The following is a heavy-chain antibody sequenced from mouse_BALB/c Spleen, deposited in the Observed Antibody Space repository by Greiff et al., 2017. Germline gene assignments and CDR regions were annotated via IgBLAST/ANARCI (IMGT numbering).Heavy chain of an antibody. CDR3: AREGGNGAWFAY. V-gene: IGHV2-9*02. J-gene: IGHJ3*01. Sequence: QVQLQQSGPGLVAPSQSLSITCTVSGFSLTSYGVHWVRQPPGKGLEWLGVIWAGGSTNYNSALMSRLSISKDNSKSQVFLKMNSPQTDDTAMYYCAREGGNGAWFAYWGQGTLVTVSA. D-gene: IGHD1-1*02. CDR1: GFSLTSYG. CDR2: IWAGGST.